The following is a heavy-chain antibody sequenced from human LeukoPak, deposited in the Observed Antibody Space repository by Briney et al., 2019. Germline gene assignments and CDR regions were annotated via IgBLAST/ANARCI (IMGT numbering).Heavy chain of an antibody. V-gene: IGHV4-4*07. CDR2: IYTSGST. CDR3: ARGRGGTSDYYPFYFDY. D-gene: IGHD3-3*01. J-gene: IGHJ4*02. Sequence: PSETLSLTCTVSGGSISSYYWSWIRQPAGKGLEWIGRIYTSGSTNYNPSLKSRVTMSVDTSKNQFSLKLSSVTAADTAVYYCARGRGGTSDYYPFYFDYWGQGALVMVSS. CDR1: GGSISSYY.